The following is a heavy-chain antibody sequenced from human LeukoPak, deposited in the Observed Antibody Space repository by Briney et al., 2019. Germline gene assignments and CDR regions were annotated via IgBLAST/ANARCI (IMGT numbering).Heavy chain of an antibody. J-gene: IGHJ3*02. D-gene: IGHD3-10*01. CDR2: ISGSGGST. CDR3: AKFLSFYGLGSYNVAFDI. Sequence: GGSLRLSCAASGFTFSSYAMSWVRQAPGKGLEWVSAISGSGGSTYYADSVKGRFTISRDNSKNTLYLQMNSLRAEDTAVYYCAKFLSFYGLGSYNVAFDIWGQGTMVTVSS. CDR1: GFTFSSYA. V-gene: IGHV3-23*01.